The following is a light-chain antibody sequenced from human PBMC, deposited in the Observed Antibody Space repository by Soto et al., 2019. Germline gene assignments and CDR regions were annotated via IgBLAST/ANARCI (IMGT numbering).Light chain of an antibody. J-gene: IGLJ1*01. Sequence: QSVLTQPPSASGFPGQSVTISRTGTSSDVGYYAYLSWYQQHPGKAPKLVIYEVTKRPSGVPDRVSASKSGNTASLTVSGLRAEDEADYYCSSYAGSNNFVFGSGTKVTVL. CDR1: SSDVGYYAY. CDR3: SSYAGSNNFV. V-gene: IGLV2-8*01. CDR2: EVT.